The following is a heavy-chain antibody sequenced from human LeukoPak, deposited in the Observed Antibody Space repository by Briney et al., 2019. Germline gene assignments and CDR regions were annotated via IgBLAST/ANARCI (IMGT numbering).Heavy chain of an antibody. CDR1: GVSISSSNYY. CDR2: IYYSGST. V-gene: IGHV4-39*01. J-gene: IGHJ6*03. Sequence: SETLSLTCTVSGVSISSSNYYWGWIRQPPGEGLEWIGSIYYSGSTYYNPSLKSRVTISVDTSKNQFSLKLSSVTAADTAVYYCAIRKGYYYYMDVWGKGTTVTVSS. CDR3: AIRKGYYYYMDV.